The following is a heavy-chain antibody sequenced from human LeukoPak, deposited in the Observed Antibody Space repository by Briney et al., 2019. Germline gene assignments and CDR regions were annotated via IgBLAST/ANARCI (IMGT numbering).Heavy chain of an antibody. D-gene: IGHD3-22*01. V-gene: IGHV4-59*11. CDR2: MYYSGST. J-gene: IGHJ4*02. CDR1: GGSISSHY. Sequence: SETLSLTCTVSGGSISSHYWSWIRQPPGKGLEWIGYMYYSGSTNYNPSLKSRVTISVDPSKNQFSLKLTSVTPADTAVYYCAYDSSGQHYWGQGTLVTVSS. CDR3: AYDSSGQHY.